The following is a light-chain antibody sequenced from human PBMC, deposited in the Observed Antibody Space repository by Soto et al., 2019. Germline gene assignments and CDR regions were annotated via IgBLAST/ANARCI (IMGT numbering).Light chain of an antibody. Sequence: EIVMTQSPATLSVSPGERTTLSCRASQSVSSNLAWYQQKPGQAPRLLIYDASTRATGIPARFSGSGSETEFTLTISSLQSEDFAVYYCQQYNNWPPPTFGGGTKVAIK. V-gene: IGKV3-15*01. CDR1: QSVSSN. J-gene: IGKJ4*01. CDR2: DAS. CDR3: QQYNNWPPPT.